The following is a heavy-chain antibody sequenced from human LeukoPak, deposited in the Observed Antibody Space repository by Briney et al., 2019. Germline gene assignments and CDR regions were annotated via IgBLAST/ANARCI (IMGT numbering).Heavy chain of an antibody. CDR2: IYYSGST. CDR1: GGSISSSSYY. CDR3: ARDVAHNQRGVRFGGVDY. V-gene: IGHV4-39*07. D-gene: IGHD3-10*01. Sequence: SETLSLTCTVSGGSISSSSYYWGWIRQPPGKGLEWIGSIYYSGSTYYNPSLKSRVTISVDTSKNQFSLKLSSVTAADTAVYYCARDVAHNQRGVRFGGVDYWGQGTLVTVSS. J-gene: IGHJ4*02.